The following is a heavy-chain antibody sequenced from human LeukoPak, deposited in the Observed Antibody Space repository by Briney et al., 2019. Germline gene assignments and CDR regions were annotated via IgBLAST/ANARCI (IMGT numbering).Heavy chain of an antibody. CDR1: GFTFSTYN. Sequence: GGSLRLSCAASGFTFSTYNMNWVRQAPGKGLEWVSYISSSSNTIYYADSVKGRFTISRDNAKNSLYLQMNSLRAEDTAMYYCARGVRCDSSGTRLDYWGQGTLVTVSS. CDR2: ISSSSNTI. D-gene: IGHD3-22*01. CDR3: ARGVRCDSSGTRLDY. V-gene: IGHV3-48*01. J-gene: IGHJ4*02.